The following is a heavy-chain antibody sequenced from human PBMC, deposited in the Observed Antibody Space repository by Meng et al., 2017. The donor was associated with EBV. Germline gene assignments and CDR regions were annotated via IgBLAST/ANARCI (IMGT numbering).Heavy chain of an antibody. CDR2: LIPMSGAP. CDR1: GGTFTSDA. Sequence: QGPVGQSGAEVKKTGYSVTVACKTSGGTFTSDAISWVRQAPGQGLEWMGGLIPMSGAPNYAQKFQGRITITADESTSTHYMDLSSLRSEDTAVYYCASESGRGYTPDYWGQGTLVTVSS. D-gene: IGHD3-10*01. V-gene: IGHV1-69*01. CDR3: ASESGRGYTPDY. J-gene: IGHJ4*02.